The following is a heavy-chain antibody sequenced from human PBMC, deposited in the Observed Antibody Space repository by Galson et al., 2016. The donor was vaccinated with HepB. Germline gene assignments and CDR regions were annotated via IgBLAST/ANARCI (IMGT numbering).Heavy chain of an antibody. CDR2: VYKTGNT. CDR1: GGSISSYF. Sequence: LSLTCNASGGSISSYFWSWVRQPPGKGLEWIGYVYKTGNTNYNPSLKSRVTVSVDTSKNQFSLKLRSVTTADTAVYYCARGVTGTPYFDFWGQGALVTVSS. CDR3: ARGVTGTPYFDF. V-gene: IGHV4-59*01. J-gene: IGHJ4*02. D-gene: IGHD2-21*02.